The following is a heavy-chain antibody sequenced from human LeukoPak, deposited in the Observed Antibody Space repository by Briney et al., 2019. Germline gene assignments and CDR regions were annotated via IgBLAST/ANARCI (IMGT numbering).Heavy chain of an antibody. CDR1: GFTFSSYE. J-gene: IGHJ4*02. D-gene: IGHD1-26*01. CDR2: ISSRGGTI. V-gene: IGHV3-48*03. CDR3: AKDHHYVGATAFDY. Sequence: PGGSLRLSCAASGFTFSSYEMNWVRQAPGKGLEWVSYISSRGGTIYYADSVKGRFTISRDNAKSSLYLQMNSLRAEDTAVYYCAKDHHYVGATAFDYWGQGTLVTVS.